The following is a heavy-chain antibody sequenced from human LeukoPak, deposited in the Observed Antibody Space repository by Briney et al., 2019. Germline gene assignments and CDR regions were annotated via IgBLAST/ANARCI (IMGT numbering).Heavy chain of an antibody. CDR3: SSGAVFDH. V-gene: IGHV3-7*01. CDR1: GFTFSTSW. J-gene: IGHJ4*02. CDR2: INQDGREK. D-gene: IGHD4/OR15-4a*01. Sequence: GGSLRLSCVDSGFTFSTSWMTWVRQAPGEGLEWVANINQDGREKYYAGSVRGRFIISRDNAQNSLYLQMNSLRVDDTALYYCSSGAVFDHWGQGTRVTVSS.